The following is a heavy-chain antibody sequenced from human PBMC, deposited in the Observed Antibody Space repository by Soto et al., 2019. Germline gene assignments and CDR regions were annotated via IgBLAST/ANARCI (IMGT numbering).Heavy chain of an antibody. CDR3: ARVVPGAVPWFDS. D-gene: IGHD3-10*02. V-gene: IGHV1-18*04. J-gene: IGHJ5*01. CDR1: VYTFTNYD. CDR2: ITPYNGNT. Sequence: ASVKVSCKSSVYTFTNYDVTWVGQAPGRGLEWMGWITPYNGNTHYAPHLQGRITLATDTSTNTAYLDLTNLTSDDTAMYYCARVVPGAVPWFDSWGLGTPVTVS.